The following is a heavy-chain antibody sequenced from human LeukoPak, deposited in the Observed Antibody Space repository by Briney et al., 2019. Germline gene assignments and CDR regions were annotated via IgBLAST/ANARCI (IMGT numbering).Heavy chain of an antibody. CDR1: GYTFTSYY. J-gene: IGHJ6*03. V-gene: IGHV1-46*01. CDR3: ARRGGSSWSYYYYYMDV. CDR2: INPSGGST. Sequence: ASVKVSCKASGYTFTSYYMHWVRQAPGQGLEWMGIINPSGGSTSYAQKFQGRVTMTRDTSTSTVYMELSSLRSEDTAVYYCARRGGSSWSYYYYYMDVWGKGTTVTVSS. D-gene: IGHD6-13*01.